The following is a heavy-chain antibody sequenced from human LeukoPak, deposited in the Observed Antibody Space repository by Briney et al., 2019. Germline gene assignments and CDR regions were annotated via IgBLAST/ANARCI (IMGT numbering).Heavy chain of an antibody. CDR1: GFTFSSYA. D-gene: IGHD2-21*02. J-gene: IGHJ6*02. Sequence: GGSLRLSCAASGFTFSSYAMSWVRQAPGKGLEWVSAISGSGGSTYYADSVKGRFTISRDNAKNSLYLQMNSLRAEDTALYYCARRGSPYCGGDCYSGYYYGMDVWGQGTTVTVSS. V-gene: IGHV3-23*01. CDR3: ARRGSPYCGGDCYSGYYYGMDV. CDR2: ISGSGGST.